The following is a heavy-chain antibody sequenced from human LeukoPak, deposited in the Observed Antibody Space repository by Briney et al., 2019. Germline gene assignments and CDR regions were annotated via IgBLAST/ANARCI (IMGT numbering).Heavy chain of an antibody. CDR2: ISYDGSNK. D-gene: IGHD6-19*01. J-gene: IGHJ4*02. CDR3: ARDGLRIAVAGTYFDY. Sequence: PGGSLRLSCAASGFTFSSYAMYWVRQAPCKGLEWVAVISYDGSNKYYTDSVKGRFAISRDNSKNTLYLQMNSLRAEDTAVYYCARDGLRIAVAGTYFDYWGQGTLVTVSS. V-gene: IGHV3-30*09. CDR1: GFTFSSYA.